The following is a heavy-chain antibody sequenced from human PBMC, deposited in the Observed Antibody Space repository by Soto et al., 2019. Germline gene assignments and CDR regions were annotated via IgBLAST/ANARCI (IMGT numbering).Heavy chain of an antibody. CDR2: ITGSGAGT. CDR1: GFTFSSYG. Sequence: GGSLKLSCAASGFTFSSYGMTWVRQAPGKGLDYVSSITGSGAGTFYADSVKGRFTISRDNSKNTLYLQLNSLRAEDTAIYFCAKDPNGDYVGAFDSWGQGSLVTVSS. D-gene: IGHD4-17*01. V-gene: IGHV3-23*01. CDR3: AKDPNGDYVGAFDS. J-gene: IGHJ4*02.